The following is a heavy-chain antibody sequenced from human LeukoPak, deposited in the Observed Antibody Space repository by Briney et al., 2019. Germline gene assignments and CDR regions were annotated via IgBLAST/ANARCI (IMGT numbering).Heavy chain of an antibody. Sequence: GGSLRLSCAASGFTFSSYWMSWVRQAPGKGLEWVANIKPDGSDKYYVDSVKGRFTISRDNAKNSLYLQMNSLRAEDTAIYYCARASAVAGTRDYWGQGTLVTVSS. CDR3: ARASAVAGTRDY. V-gene: IGHV3-7*01. D-gene: IGHD6-19*01. CDR2: IKPDGSDK. J-gene: IGHJ4*02. CDR1: GFTFSSYW.